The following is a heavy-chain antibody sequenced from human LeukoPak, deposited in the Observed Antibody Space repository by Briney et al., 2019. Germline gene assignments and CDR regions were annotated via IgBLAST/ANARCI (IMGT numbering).Heavy chain of an antibody. CDR1: GFTVSTDY. D-gene: IGHD1/OR15-1a*01. CDR2: IYSGGST. J-gene: IGHJ4*02. V-gene: IGHV3-53*01. Sequence: GGSLRLSCAASGFTVSTDYMNWVRQAPGKGLEWVSVIYSGGSTYYADSVKGRFTISRDNSKNTLSLQMSSLRAEDTALYYCAKNGPRNNYYYFDYWGQGTLVTVSS. CDR3: AKNGPRNNYYYFDY.